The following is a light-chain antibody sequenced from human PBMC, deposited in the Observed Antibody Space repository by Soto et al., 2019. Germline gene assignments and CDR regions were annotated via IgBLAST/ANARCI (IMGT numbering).Light chain of an antibody. V-gene: IGKV3-20*01. J-gene: IGKJ1*01. CDR3: QQYGSSGT. CDR1: QSVSNNY. Sequence: IVLTQSPATLSSFAGDRVTISCRASQSVSNNYLAWYQQKPGQAPRLRIYGASNRATGIPDRLSGSGSGTDFTLTISRMEPEDFAVYYCQQYGSSGTFGQGTKVDIK. CDR2: GAS.